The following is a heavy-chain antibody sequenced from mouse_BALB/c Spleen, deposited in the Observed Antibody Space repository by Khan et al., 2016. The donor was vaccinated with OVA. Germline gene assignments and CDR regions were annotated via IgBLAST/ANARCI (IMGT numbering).Heavy chain of an antibody. CDR1: GFSLTTYG. D-gene: IGHD2-14*01. CDR3: ARNSYMYDFTY. CDR2: IRSAGKT. J-gene: IGHJ3*01. V-gene: IGHV2-2*01. Sequence: QVQLKQSGPGLVRPSQTLSITCTVSGFSLTTYGVHWVRQSPGKGLEWLGVIRSAGKTDYNEAFISRLSITKDNSKSQVFFKMNSLQADDTAMYYCARNSYMYDFTYWGQGTLVTVSA.